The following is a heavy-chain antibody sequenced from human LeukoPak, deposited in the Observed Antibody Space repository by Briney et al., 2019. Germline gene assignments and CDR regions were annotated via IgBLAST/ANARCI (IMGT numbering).Heavy chain of an antibody. J-gene: IGHJ6*04. D-gene: IGHD4/OR15-4a*01. CDR3: ELMVPTIPTFPPSLMDV. CDR2: IYHSGST. CDR1: GYSISRGNW. V-gene: IGHV4-38-2*01. Sequence: SETLSLTCEVAGYSISRGNWCGWIRQPPGKGLEWIGNIYHSGSTYYNPSLKGRVTISADTSQNQFSLRLSSVTAADMAVYYCELMVPTIPTFPPSLMDVWGKGTTVTVSS.